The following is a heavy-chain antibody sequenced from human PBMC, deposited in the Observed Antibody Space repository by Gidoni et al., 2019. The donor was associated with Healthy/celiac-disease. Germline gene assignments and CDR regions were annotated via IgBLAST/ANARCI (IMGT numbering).Heavy chain of an antibody. CDR3: AKTTVMVVESAYFDY. J-gene: IGHJ4*02. CDR2: ISGSGGRT. CDR1: GFTFSTYA. D-gene: IGHD3-22*01. Sequence: EVQLLESGGGLVQPGGSLRLSCAASGFTFSTYAMSWVRQAPGKGLEWVSTISGSGGRTYYADSVKGRFSISRDNSKNTLYLQMNSLRAEDTAVYYCAKTTVMVVESAYFDYWGQGTLVTVSS. V-gene: IGHV3-23*01.